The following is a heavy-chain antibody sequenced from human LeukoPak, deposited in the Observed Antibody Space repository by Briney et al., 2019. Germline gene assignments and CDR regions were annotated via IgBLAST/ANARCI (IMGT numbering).Heavy chain of an antibody. D-gene: IGHD1-26*01. Sequence: ASVKVSCKASGYTFTGYYMHWVRQAPGQGLEWTGRINPNSGGTNYAQKFQGRVTMTRDTSISTAYMELSRLRSDDTAVYYCAREVRLVGATLFDYWGQGTLVTDSS. V-gene: IGHV1-2*06. CDR2: INPNSGGT. J-gene: IGHJ4*02. CDR3: AREVRLVGATLFDY. CDR1: GYTFTGYY.